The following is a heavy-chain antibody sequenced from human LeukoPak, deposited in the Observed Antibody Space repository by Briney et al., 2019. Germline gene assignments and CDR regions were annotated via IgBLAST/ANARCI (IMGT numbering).Heavy chain of an antibody. Sequence: SETLSLTCAVYGGSFSGYYWSWIRQPPGKGLEWIGEINHSGSTNYNPSLKSRVTISVDTSKHQFSLKLSSVTAADTAVYYCARSHMVRGSPPGYWGQGTLVTVSS. D-gene: IGHD3-10*01. J-gene: IGHJ4*02. CDR3: ARSHMVRGSPPGY. V-gene: IGHV4-34*01. CDR2: INHSGST. CDR1: GGSFSGYY.